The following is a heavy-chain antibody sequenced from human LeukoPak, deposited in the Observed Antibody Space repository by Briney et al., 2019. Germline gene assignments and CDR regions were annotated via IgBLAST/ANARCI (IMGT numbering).Heavy chain of an antibody. D-gene: IGHD2-2*01. CDR1: GGSISSYY. CDR2: INTSGSS. V-gene: IGHV4-4*07. J-gene: IGHJ4*02. Sequence: SETLSLTCTVSGGSISSYYWSWIRQPAGKGLEWIGRINTSGSSNYNPSLRSRVTMSVDTSKNQFPLKLSSVTAADTAVYYCARSSPSYCSSTSCYIFDYWGQGTLVTVSS. CDR3: ARSSPSYCSSTSCYIFDY.